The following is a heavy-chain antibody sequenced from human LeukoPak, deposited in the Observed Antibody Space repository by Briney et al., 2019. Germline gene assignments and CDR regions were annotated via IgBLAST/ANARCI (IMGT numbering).Heavy chain of an antibody. Sequence: GGSLRLSCAASGFTFSSYAMSWVRQAPGKGLEWVSAISGSGGSTYYADSVKGRFAISRDNSKNTLYPQMNSLRAEDTAVYYCAKNEDSGYDVPGYWGQGTLVTVSS. J-gene: IGHJ4*02. D-gene: IGHD5-12*01. CDR2: ISGSGGST. CDR1: GFTFSSYA. CDR3: AKNEDSGYDVPGY. V-gene: IGHV3-23*01.